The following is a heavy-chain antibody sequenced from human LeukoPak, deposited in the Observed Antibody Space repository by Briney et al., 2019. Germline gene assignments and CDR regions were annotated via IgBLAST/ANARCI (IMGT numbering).Heavy chain of an antibody. CDR2: INHSGST. CDR3: ARGMQQLVSYYFDY. J-gene: IGHJ4*02. Sequence: SETLSLTCAVYGGSFSGYYWSWIRQPPGKGLEWIGEINHSGSTNYNPSLKSRVTISVDTSKNQFSLKLSSVTAADTAVYYCARGMQQLVSYYFDYWGQGTLVTASS. CDR1: GGSFSGYY. V-gene: IGHV4-34*01. D-gene: IGHD6-13*01.